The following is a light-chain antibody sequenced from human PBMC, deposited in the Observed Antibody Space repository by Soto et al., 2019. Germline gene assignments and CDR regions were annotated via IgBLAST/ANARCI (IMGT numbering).Light chain of an antibody. CDR2: GAS. CDR1: QSVGKN. Sequence: IVRTQSPASLSVSPGERVTLSCRASQSVGKNLAWYQQKPGQAPRLLIYGASTRATGFPARFSGSGSGTDFSLTISRLETEDFAVYYCQQRRGWTQTFGQGTKVDIK. CDR3: QQRRGWTQT. V-gene: IGKV3-15*01. J-gene: IGKJ1*01.